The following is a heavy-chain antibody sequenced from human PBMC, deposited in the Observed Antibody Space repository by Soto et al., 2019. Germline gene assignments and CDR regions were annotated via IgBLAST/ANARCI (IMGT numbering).Heavy chain of an antibody. Sequence: ASVKVSCKASGGTFSCYAICWVRQAPGQGLEWMGGIIPIFGTANYAQKFQGRVTITADESTSTAYMELSSLRSEDTAVYYCARDPHCSSTSCYYYYYYGMEVSGQGTTVTVSS. D-gene: IGHD2-2*01. CDR2: IIPIFGTA. CDR3: ARDPHCSSTSCYYYYYYGMEV. J-gene: IGHJ6*02. V-gene: IGHV1-69*13. CDR1: GGTFSCYA.